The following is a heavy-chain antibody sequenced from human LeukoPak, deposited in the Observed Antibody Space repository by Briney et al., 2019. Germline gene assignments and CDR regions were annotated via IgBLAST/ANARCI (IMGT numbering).Heavy chain of an antibody. J-gene: IGHJ1*01. Sequence: ASVKVSCKASGGTFSSYAISWVRQAPGQGLEWMGGIIPIFGTANYAQKFQGRVTITADESTSTAYMELSSLRSEDTAVYYCARGKRSYYPIEYFQHWGQGILVTVSS. CDR2: IIPIFGTA. V-gene: IGHV1-69*01. CDR1: GGTFSSYA. CDR3: ARGKRSYYPIEYFQH. D-gene: IGHD1-26*01.